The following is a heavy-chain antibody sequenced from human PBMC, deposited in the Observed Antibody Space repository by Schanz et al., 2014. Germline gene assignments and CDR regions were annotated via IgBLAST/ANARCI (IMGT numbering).Heavy chain of an antibody. CDR3: ARLVGPSFYYGMDV. J-gene: IGHJ6*02. CDR2: IYDSGNT. V-gene: IGHV4-31*02. D-gene: IGHD2-15*01. Sequence: GGYYWNWIRQHPGKGLEWIGYIYDSGNTYYNPPLKSRVTMWIDTSENQFSLNLRSVTGADTAVYYCARLVGPSFYYGMDVWGQGTTVTVSS. CDR1: GGYY.